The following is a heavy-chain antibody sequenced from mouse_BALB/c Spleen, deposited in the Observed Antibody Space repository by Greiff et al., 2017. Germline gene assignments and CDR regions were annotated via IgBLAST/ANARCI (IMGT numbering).Heavy chain of an antibody. CDR2: IRNKANGYTT. D-gene: IGHD4-1*01. Sequence: DVQLVESGGGLVQPGGSLRLSCATSGFTFTDYYMSWVRQPPGKALEWLGFIRNKANGYTTEYSASVKGRFTISRDNSQSILYLQMNTLRAEDSATYYCARDKGLGYFDYWGQGTTLTVSS. CDR3: ARDKGLGYFDY. J-gene: IGHJ2*01. V-gene: IGHV7-3*02. CDR1: GFTFTDYY.